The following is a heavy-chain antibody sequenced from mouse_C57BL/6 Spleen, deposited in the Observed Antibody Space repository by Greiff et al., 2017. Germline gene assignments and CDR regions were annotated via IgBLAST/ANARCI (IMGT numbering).Heavy chain of an antibody. Sequence: QVQLQQSGAELVKPGASVKLSCKASGYTFTSYWMQWVKQRPGQGLEWIGEIDPSDSYTNYNQKFKGKATLTVDTSSSTAYMQLSSLTSEDSAVYYCARRIDYDAFWYAMDYWGQGTSVTVSS. V-gene: IGHV1-50*01. CDR3: ARRIDYDAFWYAMDY. J-gene: IGHJ4*01. CDR1: GYTFTSYW. D-gene: IGHD2-4*01. CDR2: IDPSDSYT.